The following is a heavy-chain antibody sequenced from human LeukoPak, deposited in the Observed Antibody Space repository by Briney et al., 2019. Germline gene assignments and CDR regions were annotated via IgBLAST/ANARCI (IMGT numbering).Heavy chain of an antibody. CDR1: GYTFTSYD. J-gene: IGHJ6*03. D-gene: IGHD6-6*01. Sequence: GASVKVSCKASGYTFTSYDINWVRQATGQGLEWMGWMNPNSGNTGYAQKFQGRVTMTRNTSISTAYMELSSLRSEDTAVYYCARGRAARTYYYYMDVWGKGTTVTVSS. CDR3: ARGRAARTYYYYMDV. CDR2: MNPNSGNT. V-gene: IGHV1-8*01.